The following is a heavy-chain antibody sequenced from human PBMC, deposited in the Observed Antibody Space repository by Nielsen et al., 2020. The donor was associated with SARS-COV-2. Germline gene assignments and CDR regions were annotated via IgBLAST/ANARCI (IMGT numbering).Heavy chain of an antibody. CDR1: GFTFSSYG. V-gene: IGHV3-30*03. CDR3: ARWYGITIFEWFDY. D-gene: IGHD3-3*01. CDR2: ISYDGSNK. Sequence: GESLKISCAASGFTFSSYGMHWVRQAPGKGLEWVAVISYDGSNKYYADSVKGRFTISRDNAKNSLYLQMNSLRDEDTAVYYCARWYGITIFEWFDYWGQGTLVTVSS. J-gene: IGHJ4*02.